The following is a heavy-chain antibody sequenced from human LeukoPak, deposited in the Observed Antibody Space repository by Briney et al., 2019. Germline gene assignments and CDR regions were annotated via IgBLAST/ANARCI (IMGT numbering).Heavy chain of an antibody. J-gene: IGHJ4*02. CDR1: GGSISSSNW. D-gene: IGHD3-16*01. V-gene: IGHV4-4*02. CDR2: IYHSGST. CDR3: ARGGDAMGNGASFLDN. Sequence: SETLSLTCAVSGGSISSSNWWSWVRQPPGKGLEWIGEIYHSGSTNYNPSLKSRVTISVDTSKNQLSLRVTSVTAADTAVYYCARGGDAMGNGASFLDNWGQGTLVTVSS.